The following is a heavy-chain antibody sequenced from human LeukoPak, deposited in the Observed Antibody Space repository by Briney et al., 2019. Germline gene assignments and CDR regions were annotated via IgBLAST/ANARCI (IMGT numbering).Heavy chain of an antibody. V-gene: IGHV1-2*02. J-gene: IGHJ4*02. CDR2: INPNSGGT. Sequence: ASVKVSCKASGYTFTGYYMHWVRQAPGQGLEWMGWINPNSGGTNYAQKFQGRVTMTRDTSISTVYMELSRLRSDDTAVYYCARDAYSGYDAFDYWGQGTLVTVSS. D-gene: IGHD5-12*01. CDR3: ARDAYSGYDAFDY. CDR1: GYTFTGYY.